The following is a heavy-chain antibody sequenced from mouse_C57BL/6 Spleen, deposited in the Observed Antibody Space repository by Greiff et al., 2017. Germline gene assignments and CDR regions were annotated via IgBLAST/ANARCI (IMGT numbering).Heavy chain of an antibody. CDR2: ISYDGSN. V-gene: IGHV3-6*01. CDR1: GYSITSGYY. CDR3: ARWGSWFAY. J-gene: IGHJ3*01. Sequence: EVKLQESGPGLVKPSQSLSLTCSVTGYSITSGYYWNWIRQFPGNKLEWMGYISYDGSNNYNPSLKNRISITRDTSKNQFFLKLNSVTTEDTATYYGARWGSWFAYWGQGTLVTVSA.